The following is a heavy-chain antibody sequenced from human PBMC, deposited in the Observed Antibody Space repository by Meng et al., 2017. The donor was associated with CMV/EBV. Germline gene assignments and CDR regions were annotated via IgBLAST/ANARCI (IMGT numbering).Heavy chain of an antibody. CDR3: ARGNIVVVPAAIGWFDP. Sequence: ASVKVSCKASGYTFTSYDINWVRQATGQGLEWMGWMNPNSVNTGYAQKFQGRVTMTRNTSISTAYMELSSLRSEDTAVYYCARGNIVVVPAAIGWFDPWGQGTLVTVSS. V-gene: IGHV1-8*01. D-gene: IGHD2-2*01. CDR2: MNPNSVNT. J-gene: IGHJ5*02. CDR1: GYTFTSYD.